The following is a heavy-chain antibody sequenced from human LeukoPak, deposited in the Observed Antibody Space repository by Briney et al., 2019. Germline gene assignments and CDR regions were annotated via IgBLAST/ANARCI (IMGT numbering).Heavy chain of an antibody. CDR2: IYYSGST. J-gene: IGHJ6*02. V-gene: IGHV4-59*01. Sequence: SETLSLTCTVSGGSISSYYWSWIRQPPGKGLEWIGYIYYSGSTNYNPSLKSRVTISVDTPKNQFSLKLSSVTAADTAVYYCARIVGAYYYYGMDVWGQGTTVTVSS. CDR1: GGSISSYY. D-gene: IGHD1-26*01. CDR3: ARIVGAYYYYGMDV.